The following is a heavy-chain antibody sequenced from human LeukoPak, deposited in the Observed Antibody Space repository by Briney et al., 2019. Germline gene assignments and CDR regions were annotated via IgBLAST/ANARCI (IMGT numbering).Heavy chain of an antibody. CDR2: ISGGGGTT. V-gene: IGHV3-23*01. J-gene: IGHJ3*01. Sequence: GGSLRLSCAASGFNFNSYAMTWVRQAPGRGLEWVSAISGGGGTTYCADSVRGRFTISRDNSMNTLYLQMSSLSVDDTAVYYCAKASSVSGDNSGWLWAFDVWGQGTMVTVSS. CDR1: GFNFNSYA. CDR3: AKASSVSGDNSGWLWAFDV. D-gene: IGHD6-19*01.